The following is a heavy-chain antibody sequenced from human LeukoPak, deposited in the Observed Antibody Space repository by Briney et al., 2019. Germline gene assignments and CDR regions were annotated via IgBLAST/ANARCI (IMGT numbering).Heavy chain of an antibody. CDR3: ARLDVAPRPDY. V-gene: IGHV4-34*01. D-gene: IGHD5-12*01. CDR2: INHSGST. Sequence: SETLSLTCTVSGGSISSYYWSWIRQPPGKGLEWIGEINHSGSTNYNPSLKSRVTISVDTSKNQFSLKLSSVTAADTAVYYCARLDVAPRPDYWGQGTLVTVSS. CDR1: GGSISSYY. J-gene: IGHJ4*02.